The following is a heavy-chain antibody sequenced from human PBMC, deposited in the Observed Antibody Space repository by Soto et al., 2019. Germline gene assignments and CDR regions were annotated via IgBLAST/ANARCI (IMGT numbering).Heavy chain of an antibody. J-gene: IGHJ4*02. CDR1: GYTFTSYG. V-gene: IGHV1-18*01. D-gene: IGHD3-16*01. CDR2: ISAYNGNT. CDR3: ARDGGARVGMDLRLFFDS. Sequence: QGQLVQSGAEVKKPGASVKVSCKASGYTFTSYGISWVRQAPGQGLEWMGWISAYNGNTNHAQKLQGRVTMTTDTSTSTAYMELRSLRSDDTAVHYCARDGGARVGMDLRLFFDSWGQGTQVTVSS.